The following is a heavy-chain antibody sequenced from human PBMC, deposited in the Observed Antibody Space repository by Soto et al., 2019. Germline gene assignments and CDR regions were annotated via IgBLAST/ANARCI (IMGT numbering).Heavy chain of an antibody. J-gene: IGHJ6*02. Sequence: GGSLRLSCAASGFTFSSYAMSWVRQAPGKGLEWVSAISGSGGSTYYADSVKGRFTISRDNSKNTLYLQMNSLRAEDTAVYYCARENCSGGSCYPYYYYGMDVWGQGTTVTVSS. D-gene: IGHD2-15*01. CDR3: ARENCSGGSCYPYYYYGMDV. CDR1: GFTFSSYA. CDR2: ISGSGGST. V-gene: IGHV3-23*01.